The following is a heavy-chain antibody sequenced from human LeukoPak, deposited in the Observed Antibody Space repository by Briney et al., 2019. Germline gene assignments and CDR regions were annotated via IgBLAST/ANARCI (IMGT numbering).Heavy chain of an antibody. D-gene: IGHD6-19*01. Sequence: SETLSLTCTVSGGSISSGSYYWSWIRQPAGKGLEWIGRIYTSGSTNYNPSLKSRVTISVDTSKNQFSLKLSSLTAADTAVYYCARGSGYSSGPNWGQGTLVTVSS. V-gene: IGHV4-61*02. J-gene: IGHJ4*02. CDR3: ARGSGYSSGPN. CDR2: IYTSGST. CDR1: GGSISSGSYY.